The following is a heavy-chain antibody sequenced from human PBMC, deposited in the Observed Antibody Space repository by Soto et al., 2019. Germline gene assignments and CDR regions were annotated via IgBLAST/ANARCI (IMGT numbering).Heavy chain of an antibody. D-gene: IGHD1-26*01. CDR2: ISAYNGNT. CDR1: GYTFTSYG. CDR3: ARDRGYSGSYYPIYYYYYGMDV. Sequence: ASVKVSCKASGYTFTSYGISWVRQAPGQGLEWMGWISAYNGNTNYAQKLQGRVTMTTDTSTSTAYMELRSLRSDDTAVYYCARDRGYSGSYYPIYYYYYGMDVWGQGTTVTVS. J-gene: IGHJ6*02. V-gene: IGHV1-18*01.